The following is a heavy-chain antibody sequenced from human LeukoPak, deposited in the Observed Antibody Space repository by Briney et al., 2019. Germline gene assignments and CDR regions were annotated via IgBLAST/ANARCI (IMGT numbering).Heavy chain of an antibody. D-gene: IGHD3-10*01. V-gene: IGHV3-11*01. J-gene: IGHJ4*02. CDR1: GFAFTNYW. CDR2: ISSSGSTI. Sequence: GGSLRLSCAASGFAFTNYWMSWVRQAPGKVLEWVSYISSSGSTIYYADSVEGRFTISRDNAKNSLYLQMNSLRAEDTAMYYCAREGYGSGSYYDYWGQGTLVTVSS. CDR3: AREGYGSGSYYDY.